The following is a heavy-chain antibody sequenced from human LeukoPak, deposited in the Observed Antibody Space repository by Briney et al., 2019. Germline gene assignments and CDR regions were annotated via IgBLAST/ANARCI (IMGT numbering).Heavy chain of an antibody. Sequence: SETLSLTCTVSGASIRSYYWSWIRQAPGKGLEWVGFISYSGYTSYSPSLKSRVAISVDTSKSQFSLRLTSMTAADTAIYYCARGRNDNGGMYFDSWAQGTLVTVSS. CDR1: GASIRSYY. D-gene: IGHD4-23*01. V-gene: IGHV4-59*01. J-gene: IGHJ4*02. CDR2: ISYSGYT. CDR3: ARGRNDNGGMYFDS.